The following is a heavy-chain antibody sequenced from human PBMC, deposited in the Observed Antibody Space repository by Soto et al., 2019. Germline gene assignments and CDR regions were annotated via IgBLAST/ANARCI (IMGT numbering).Heavy chain of an antibody. J-gene: IGHJ4*02. Sequence: EVQLVESGGGLVKPGGSLRLSCAASGFTFSNAWMNWVRQAPGKGLEWVGRIKSKTDGGTTDYAAPVKGRFTISRADSKNTLYLQMNSLKTEDTAVYYCTTDLGFGDYGAGRGGQGTLVTVSS. CDR3: TTDLGFGDYGAGR. D-gene: IGHD4-17*01. V-gene: IGHV3-15*07. CDR1: GFTFSNAW. CDR2: IKSKTDGGTT.